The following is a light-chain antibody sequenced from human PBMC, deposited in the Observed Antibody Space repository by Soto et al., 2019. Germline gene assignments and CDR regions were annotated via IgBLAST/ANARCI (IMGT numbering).Light chain of an antibody. CDR1: QHVSSN. CDR2: RAS. V-gene: IGKV3-15*01. J-gene: IGKJ2*01. CDR3: QQYNKWPYT. Sequence: EIVMTQYPATLSVSPGGSATLSCRASQHVSSNLAWYRQKPGQAPTLLIYRASTRATGIPATFSGSGSGTEFTLTISILQSEDFAVYYCQQYNKWPYTFGQGTKLEI.